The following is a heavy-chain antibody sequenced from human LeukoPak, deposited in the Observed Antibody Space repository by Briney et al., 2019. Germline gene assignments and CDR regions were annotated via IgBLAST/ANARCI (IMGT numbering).Heavy chain of an antibody. Sequence: SETLSLTCAVYGGSFSGYYWSWIRQPPWKGLEWIGEINHSGSTNYNPSLKSRVTISVDTSKNQFSLKLSSVTAADTAVYYCAREKLYSSSRDYFDYWGQGTLVTVSS. CDR1: GGSFSGYY. CDR3: AREKLYSSSRDYFDY. J-gene: IGHJ4*02. V-gene: IGHV4-34*01. D-gene: IGHD6-13*01. CDR2: INHSGST.